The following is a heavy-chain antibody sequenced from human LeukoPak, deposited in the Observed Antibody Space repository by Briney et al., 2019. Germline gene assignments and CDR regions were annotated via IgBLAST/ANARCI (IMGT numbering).Heavy chain of an antibody. CDR1: GFTFSKSW. Sequence: GGSLRLSCAASGFTFSKSWMSRVRQAPGKGLEWVANMNEDGSERDYVDSVKGRFTISRDNARKSLYQQMSSLRAEDTAVYYCATYTHWVAGDVWGQGTTVTVSS. D-gene: IGHD3-16*01. V-gene: IGHV3-7*01. CDR2: MNEDGSER. J-gene: IGHJ6*02. CDR3: ATYTHWVAGDV.